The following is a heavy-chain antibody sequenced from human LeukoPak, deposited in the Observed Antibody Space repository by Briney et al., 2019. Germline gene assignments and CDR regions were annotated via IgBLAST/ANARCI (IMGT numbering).Heavy chain of an antibody. V-gene: IGHV1-2*02. CDR2: INSNSGGT. CDR1: GYTFTTYH. D-gene: IGHD5-24*01. Sequence: ASVEVSCKASGYTFTTYHMHWVRQAPGQGLEWMGRINSNSGGTNYAQKFQGRVTMTRDTSIRTAYMELSRLTSDDTAVYYCAISVEMAAMPSYDYWGQGTLVTVSS. J-gene: IGHJ4*02. CDR3: AISVEMAAMPSYDY.